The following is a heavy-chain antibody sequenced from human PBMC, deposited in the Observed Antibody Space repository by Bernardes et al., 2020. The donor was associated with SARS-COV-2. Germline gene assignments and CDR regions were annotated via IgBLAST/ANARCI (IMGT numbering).Heavy chain of an antibody. CDR2: INTNTGNP. J-gene: IGHJ4*02. D-gene: IGHD4-17*01. CDR1: GYTFTSYA. V-gene: IGHV7-4-1*02. Sequence: ASVKVSCKASGYTFTSYAMNWVRQAPGQGLEWMGWINTNTGNPTYAQGFTGRFVFSLDTSGSTAYLQISSLKAEDTAVYYCARDNPLGDYGDYGGGSFDYWGQGTLVSVSS. CDR3: ARDNPLGDYGDYGGGSFDY.